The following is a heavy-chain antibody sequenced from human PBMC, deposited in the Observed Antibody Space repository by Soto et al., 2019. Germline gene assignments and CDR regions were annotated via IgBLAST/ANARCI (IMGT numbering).Heavy chain of an antibody. D-gene: IGHD5-18*01. J-gene: IGHJ6*02. Sequence: PSENLSLTCTVSGGSISSGGYYWSWIRQHPGKGLEWIGNIYYSGNTYYNPSLKSRLTISVDTSKNQFSLNLSSVTAADTAVYYCARDRLMATAGTARHYFGLDVWGQGTTVTVSS. CDR1: GGSISSGGYY. V-gene: IGHV4-31*03. CDR3: ARDRLMATAGTARHYFGLDV. CDR2: IYYSGNT.